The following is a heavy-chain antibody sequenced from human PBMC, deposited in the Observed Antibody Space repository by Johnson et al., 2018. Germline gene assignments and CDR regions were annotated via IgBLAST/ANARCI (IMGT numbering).Heavy chain of an antibody. CDR3: ARTSGTLDAFDI. V-gene: IGHV3-23*01. D-gene: IGHD1-1*01. Sequence: VQSGGSLRLSCAASGFTFSSYAMSWVRQAPGKGLEWVSAISGSGGSTYYADSVKGRFTIPRDNSKNTLYLQMNSLRAEDTSGYYCARTSGTLDAFDIWGQGTMVTVSS. CDR1: GFTFSSYA. CDR2: ISGSGGST. J-gene: IGHJ3*02.